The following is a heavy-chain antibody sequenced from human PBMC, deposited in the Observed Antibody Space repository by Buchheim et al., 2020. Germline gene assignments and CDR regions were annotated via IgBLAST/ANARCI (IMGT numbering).Heavy chain of an antibody. CDR3: ARDHYDFWSGYLIQDYYYYGMDV. CDR1: GGSISSSSYY. Sequence: QLQLQESGPGLVKPSETLSLTCTVSGGSISSSSYYWGWIRQPPGKGLEWIGSIYYSGSTYYNPSLKSRVTISVDTSKNQFSLKLSSVTAADTAVYYCARDHYDFWSGYLIQDYYYYGMDVWGQGTT. J-gene: IGHJ6*02. D-gene: IGHD3-3*01. V-gene: IGHV4-39*07. CDR2: IYYSGST.